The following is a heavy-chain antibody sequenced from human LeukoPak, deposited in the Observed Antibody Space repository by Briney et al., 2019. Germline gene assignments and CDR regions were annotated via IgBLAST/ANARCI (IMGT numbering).Heavy chain of an antibody. V-gene: IGHV3-30*04. J-gene: IGHJ4*02. Sequence: GGSLRLSCAASGFTFSSYAMHWVRQAPGKGLEWVAVISYDGSNKYYADSVKGRFTISRDNSKNTLYLQMNSLRAEDTAVYYCARDPRIVATPDYWGQGTMVTVSS. CDR1: GFTFSSYA. CDR2: ISYDGSNK. CDR3: ARDPRIVATPDY. D-gene: IGHD3-22*01.